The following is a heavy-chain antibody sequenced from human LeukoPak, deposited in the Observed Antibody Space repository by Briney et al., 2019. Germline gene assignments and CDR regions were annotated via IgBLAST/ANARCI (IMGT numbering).Heavy chain of an antibody. D-gene: IGHD1-20*01. CDR1: GFTFSNYA. CDR2: ISSDGGST. J-gene: IGHJ3*02. CDR3: ARRYNWNDEAAFDI. Sequence: GGSLRLSCAASGFTFSNYAMHWVCQAPGKGLEYVSAISSDGGSTYYANSVKGRFTISRDNSKNTLYLQMGSLRAEDMAVYYCARRYNWNDEAAFDIWGQGTRVTVSS. V-gene: IGHV3-64*01.